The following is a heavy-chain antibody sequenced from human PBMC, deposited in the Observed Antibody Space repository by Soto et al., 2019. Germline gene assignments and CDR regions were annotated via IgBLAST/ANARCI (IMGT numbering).Heavy chain of an antibody. J-gene: IGHJ6*02. CDR2: IRSKANSYAT. Sequence: PGGSLRLSCAASGFTFSGSAMHWVRQASGKGLEWVGRIRSKANSYATAYAASVKGRFTISRDDSKNTAYLQMNSLKIDDTAVYYCTRHGPYGSGGPNYGMDVWGQGTTVTVSS. CDR1: GFTFSGSA. CDR3: TRHGPYGSGGPNYGMDV. V-gene: IGHV3-73*01. D-gene: IGHD3-10*01.